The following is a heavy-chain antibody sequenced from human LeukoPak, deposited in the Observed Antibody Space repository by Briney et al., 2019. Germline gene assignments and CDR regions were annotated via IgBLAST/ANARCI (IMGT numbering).Heavy chain of an antibody. Sequence: ASVKVSCKASGYTFTVYYMHWVRQAPGPGLEWMGWINPNSGGTNYAQKFQGRVTMTRYTSISTAYMELSRLRSDDTAVYYCARVSIFGVVIIGYFDYWGQGTLVTVSS. D-gene: IGHD3-3*01. CDR3: ARVSIFGVVIIGYFDY. J-gene: IGHJ4*02. CDR1: GYTFTVYY. CDR2: INPNSGGT. V-gene: IGHV1-2*02.